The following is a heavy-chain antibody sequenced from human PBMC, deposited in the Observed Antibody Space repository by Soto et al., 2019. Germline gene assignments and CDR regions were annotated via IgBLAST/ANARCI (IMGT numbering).Heavy chain of an antibody. CDR1: GGTFSSYA. V-gene: IGHV1-69*13. J-gene: IGHJ4*02. Sequence: SVKVSCKASGGTFSSYAISWVRQAPGQGLEWMGGIIPIFGTANYAQKFQGRVTITADESTSTAYMELSSLRSEDTAVYYCARDNTAMVFYFDYWGQGTLVTVSS. D-gene: IGHD5-18*01. CDR2: IIPIFGTA. CDR3: ARDNTAMVFYFDY.